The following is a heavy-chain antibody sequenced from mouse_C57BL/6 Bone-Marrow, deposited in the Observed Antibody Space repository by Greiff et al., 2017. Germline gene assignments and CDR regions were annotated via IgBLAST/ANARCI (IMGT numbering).Heavy chain of an antibody. CDR1: GYTFTSYW. Sequence: QVQLKQPGAELVKPGASVKMSCKASGYTFTSYWITWVKQRPGQGLEWIGDIYPGSGSTNYNEKFKSKATLTVDTSSSTAYMQLSSLTSEDSAVYYCARDYLGSVTGDYWGQGTTLTVSS. CDR3: ARDYLGSVTGDY. J-gene: IGHJ2*01. V-gene: IGHV1-55*01. CDR2: IYPGSGST. D-gene: IGHD4-1*01.